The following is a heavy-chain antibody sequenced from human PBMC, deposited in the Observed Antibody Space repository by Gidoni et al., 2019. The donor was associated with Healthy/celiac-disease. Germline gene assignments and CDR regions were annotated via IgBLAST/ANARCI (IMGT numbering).Heavy chain of an antibody. CDR2: ISYDGSNK. J-gene: IGHJ4*02. V-gene: IGHV3-30-3*01. CDR3: ARGGYYYGSGDLDY. D-gene: IGHD3-10*01. CDR1: GFPFSSYA. Sequence: QVQLVESGGGVVQPGRSLRLSCAASGFPFSSYAMHWARQAPGKGLEWVAVISYDGSNKYDADSVKGRFTISRDNSKNTLYLQMNSLRAEDTAVYYCARGGYYYGSGDLDYWGQGTLVTVSS.